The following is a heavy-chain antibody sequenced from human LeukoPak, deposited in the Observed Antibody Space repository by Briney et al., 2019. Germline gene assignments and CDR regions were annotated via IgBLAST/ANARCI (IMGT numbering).Heavy chain of an antibody. Sequence: GGSLRLSCAASGFTFSTYTMHWVRQAPGKGLEWVSYISSSSSTMYYADSVKGRFTISRDNAKNSLYLQMSSLRDEDTAVYYCVREVTGALGYRGQGTLATVSS. V-gene: IGHV3-48*02. D-gene: IGHD1-20*01. CDR2: ISSSSSTM. CDR1: GFTFSTYT. J-gene: IGHJ4*02. CDR3: VREVTGALGY.